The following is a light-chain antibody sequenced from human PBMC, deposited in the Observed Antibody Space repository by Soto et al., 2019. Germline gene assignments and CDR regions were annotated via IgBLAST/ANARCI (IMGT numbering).Light chain of an antibody. CDR2: AAS. V-gene: IGKV1-6*01. J-gene: IGKJ2*01. Sequence: AIQMTQSPSSLSASVGDRVTLTCRASQGVRSDLGWYQQKPGKAPKLLIYAASSLQSGVPSRFSGSGSGTDFTLTISSLQPEDFATYYCLHYYHYPHTFGRGTKLEIK. CDR3: LHYYHYPHT. CDR1: QGVRSD.